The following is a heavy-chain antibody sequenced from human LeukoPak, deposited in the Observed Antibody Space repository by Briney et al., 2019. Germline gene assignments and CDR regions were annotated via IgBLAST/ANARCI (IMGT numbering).Heavy chain of an antibody. D-gene: IGHD3-9*01. Sequence: PSETLSLTCTVSGGSISSYYWSWIRQPPGKGLEWIGYIYYSGNTNYNPSLKSRVTISVDTSKNQFSLKLSSVTAADTAVYYCARGGNYDILTGSHWFDPWGQGALVTVSS. J-gene: IGHJ5*02. CDR3: ARGGNYDILTGSHWFDP. CDR1: GGSISSYY. CDR2: IYYSGNT. V-gene: IGHV4-59*01.